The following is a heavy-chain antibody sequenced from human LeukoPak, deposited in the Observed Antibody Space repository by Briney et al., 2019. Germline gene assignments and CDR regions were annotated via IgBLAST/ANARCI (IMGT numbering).Heavy chain of an antibody. CDR3: ARVYGSRAFDI. Sequence: SETLSLTCTVSGGSISSYYWSWIRQPAGKGLEWIGRIYTSGSTNYNPSLESRVTLSADTSKNQFSLKMSSVTAADTAVYYCARVYGSRAFDIWGQGTLVTVSS. CDR2: IYTSGST. D-gene: IGHD3-10*01. CDR1: GGSISSYY. J-gene: IGHJ3*02. V-gene: IGHV4-4*07.